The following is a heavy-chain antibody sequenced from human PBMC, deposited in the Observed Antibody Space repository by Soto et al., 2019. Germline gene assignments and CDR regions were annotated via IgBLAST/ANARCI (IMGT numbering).Heavy chain of an antibody. J-gene: IGHJ4*02. D-gene: IGHD4-17*01. CDR2: ISYHGRDE. CDR3: VKDHLMNTVTTGRY. CDR1: GFSLSNYG. Sequence: QVQLVESGGGVVQPGRSLRLSCAASGFSLSNYGMHWVRQAPGKGLEWVAVISYHGRDEYYADSVKGRFTISRDTSKNTLYLQMNTLRPEDTAVYYCVKDHLMNTVTTGRYWGQGTLVTVSS. V-gene: IGHV3-30*18.